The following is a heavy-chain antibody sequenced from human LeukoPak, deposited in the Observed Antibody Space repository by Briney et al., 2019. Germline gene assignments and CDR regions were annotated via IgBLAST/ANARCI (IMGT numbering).Heavy chain of an antibody. Sequence: GASVKVSCKASGYTFTSYGISWVRQAPGQGLEWMGWISAYNGNTNYAQKLQGRVTMTTDTSTSTAYMELRSLRSDDTAVYYCARVLKGLDILTGYSHRYWFDPWGQGTLVTVSS. CDR3: ARVLKGLDILTGYSHRYWFDP. D-gene: IGHD3-9*01. V-gene: IGHV1-18*01. CDR1: GYTFTSYG. CDR2: ISAYNGNT. J-gene: IGHJ5*02.